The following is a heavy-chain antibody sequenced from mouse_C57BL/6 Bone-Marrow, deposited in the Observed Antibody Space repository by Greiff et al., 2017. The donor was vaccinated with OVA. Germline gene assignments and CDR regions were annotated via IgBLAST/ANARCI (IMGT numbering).Heavy chain of an antibody. D-gene: IGHD2-4*01. Sequence: QVQLKQPGAELVKPGASVKLSCKASGYTFTSYWMHWVKQRPGQGLEWIGMIHPNSGSTNYNEKFKSKATLTVDKSSSTAYMQLSSLTSEDSAVYYCASLYDYDVYFDVWGTGTTVTVSS. J-gene: IGHJ1*03. CDR1: GYTFTSYW. V-gene: IGHV1-64*01. CDR3: ASLYDYDVYFDV. CDR2: IHPNSGST.